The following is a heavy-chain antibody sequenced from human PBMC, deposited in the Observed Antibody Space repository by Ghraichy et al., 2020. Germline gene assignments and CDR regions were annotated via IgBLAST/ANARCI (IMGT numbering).Heavy chain of an antibody. J-gene: IGHJ4*02. Sequence: GESLNISCAASGFTFSSYWMSWVRQAPGKGLEWVANIKQDGSEKYYVDSVKGRFTISRDNAKNSLYLQMNSLRAEDTAVYYCAREAGIAVEGALDYWGQGTLVTGSS. V-gene: IGHV3-7*01. CDR1: GFTFSSYW. CDR3: AREAGIAVEGALDY. D-gene: IGHD6-19*01. CDR2: IKQDGSEK.